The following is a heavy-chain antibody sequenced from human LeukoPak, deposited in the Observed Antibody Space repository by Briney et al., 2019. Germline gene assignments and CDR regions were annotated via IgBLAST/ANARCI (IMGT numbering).Heavy chain of an antibody. CDR2: IDDSGVIR. V-gene: IGHV3-23*01. J-gene: IGHJ5*02. Sequence: GGSLRLSCAASGFTFKTHAMSWVRQAPGKGLEWVSRIDDSGVIRSYADSVKGRFTISRDNSKMTLTLQMNSLRAEDTAVYYCARDSYYDSSLRWFDPWGQGTLVTVSS. D-gene: IGHD3-22*01. CDR3: ARDSYYDSSLRWFDP. CDR1: GFTFKTHA.